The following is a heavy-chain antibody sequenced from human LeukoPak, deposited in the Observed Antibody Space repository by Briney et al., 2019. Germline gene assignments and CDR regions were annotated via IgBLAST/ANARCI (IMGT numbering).Heavy chain of an antibody. V-gene: IGHV3-30*18. D-gene: IGHD2-2*01. CDR2: ISYDGSNK. Sequence: GGSLRLSCAASGFTLSSYGMHWVRQAPGKGLEWVAIISYDGSNKYYADSVKGRFTISRDNSKNTLYLQMNSLRPEDTAVYYCAEDLLCSGTSCYGSGYFDSWGQGTLVTVSS. J-gene: IGHJ4*02. CDR1: GFTLSSYG. CDR3: AEDLLCSGTSCYGSGYFDS.